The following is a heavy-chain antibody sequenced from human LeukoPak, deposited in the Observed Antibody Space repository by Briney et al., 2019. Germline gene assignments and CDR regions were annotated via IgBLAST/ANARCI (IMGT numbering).Heavy chain of an antibody. Sequence: ASVKVSCKASGGTFSSYAISWVRQAPGQGLEWMGRIIPIFGTANYAQKFQGRVTITTDESTSTAYMELSSPRSEDTAVYYCARDISKPYDFWSGVWDWDAFDIWGQGTMVTVSS. J-gene: IGHJ3*02. CDR2: IIPIFGTA. D-gene: IGHD3-3*01. V-gene: IGHV1-69*05. CDR1: GGTFSSYA. CDR3: ARDISKPYDFWSGVWDWDAFDI.